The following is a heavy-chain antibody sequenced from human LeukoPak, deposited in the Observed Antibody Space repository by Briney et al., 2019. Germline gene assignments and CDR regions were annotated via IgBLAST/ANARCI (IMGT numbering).Heavy chain of an antibody. CDR3: ARSSGYYYDSSGYYETFFDY. V-gene: IGHV3-66*01. Sequence: GGSLRLSCSASGFTFTSHWMHWVRQAPGKGLEWVSVIYSGGSTYYADSVKGRFTISRDNSKNTLYLQMNSLRAEDTAVYYCARSSGYYYDSSGYYETFFDYWGQGTLVTVSS. CDR1: GFTFTSHW. CDR2: IYSGGST. D-gene: IGHD3-22*01. J-gene: IGHJ4*02.